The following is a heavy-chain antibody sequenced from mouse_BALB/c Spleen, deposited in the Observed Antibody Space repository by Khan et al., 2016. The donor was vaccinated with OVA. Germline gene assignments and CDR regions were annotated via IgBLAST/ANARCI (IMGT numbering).Heavy chain of an antibody. J-gene: IGHJ2*01. CDR2: IRYRGST. CDR1: GYSITSDSA. D-gene: IGHD2-3*01. V-gene: IGHV3-2*02. Sequence: EVQLQESGPGLLKPSQSLSLTFTVTGYSITSDSAWNWIRQFPGNKLEWMGYIRYRGSTSYNPSLKSRFTITRDTSKNQFFLQLNSVTTEDTSTYYCARSIMANWGQGSTLTVSS. CDR3: ARSIMAN.